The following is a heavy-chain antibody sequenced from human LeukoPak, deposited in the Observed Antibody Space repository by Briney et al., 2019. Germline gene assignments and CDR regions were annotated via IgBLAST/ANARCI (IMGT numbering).Heavy chain of an antibody. Sequence: ASLKVSCKASGYTFTGYYMHWVRQAPGQGLGWMGWINPNSGGTNYAQKFQGRVTMTRDTSISTAYMELSRLRSDDTAVYYCARDTAAAGPYYYGMDVWGQGTTVTVSS. CDR1: GYTFTGYY. D-gene: IGHD6-13*01. CDR3: ARDTAAAGPYYYGMDV. V-gene: IGHV1-2*02. CDR2: INPNSGGT. J-gene: IGHJ6*02.